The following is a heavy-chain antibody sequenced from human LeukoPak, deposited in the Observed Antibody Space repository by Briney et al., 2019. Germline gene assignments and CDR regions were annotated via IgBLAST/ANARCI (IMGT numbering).Heavy chain of an antibody. CDR3: ARGGVDYYGSGSYFGLYYMDV. V-gene: IGHV1-2*02. CDR1: GYTFTGYY. Sequence: ASVKVSCKASGYTFTGYYMHWVRQAPGQGLEWMGWINPNSGGTNYAQKFQGRVTMTRDTSISTAYMELSRLRSDDTAVYYCARGGVDYYGSGSYFGLYYMDVWGKGTTVTVSS. J-gene: IGHJ6*03. CDR2: INPNSGGT. D-gene: IGHD3-10*01.